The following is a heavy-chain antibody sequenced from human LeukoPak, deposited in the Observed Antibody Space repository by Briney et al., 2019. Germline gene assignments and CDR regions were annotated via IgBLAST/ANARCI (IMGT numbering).Heavy chain of an antibody. D-gene: IGHD3-3*01. Sequence: GGSLRLSCAASGFTFSSYGMHWVRQAPGKGLEWVAVIYYDGSRRLYADSVKGRFTISRDDSKNTLFLEMSSLSAEDTAVYYCAREESAYYREFWGQGTLLTVSS. V-gene: IGHV3-33*01. CDR1: GFTFSSYG. CDR2: IYYDGSRR. J-gene: IGHJ4*02. CDR3: AREESAYYREF.